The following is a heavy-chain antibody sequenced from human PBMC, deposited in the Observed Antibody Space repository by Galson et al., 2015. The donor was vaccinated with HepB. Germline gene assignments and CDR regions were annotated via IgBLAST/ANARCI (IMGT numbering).Heavy chain of an antibody. CDR1: GYNFSGYW. Sequence: QSGAEVKKPGESLKISCKGSGYNFSGYWIGWVRQMPGKGLEWMGTIFPGDSHTRYSPSFQGPVTISADKSTAYPQWSSLKASDTAMYYCARSSSGPLGYYGMDVWGQGTTVTVSS. V-gene: IGHV5-51*03. CDR2: IFPGDSHT. D-gene: IGHD3-22*01. CDR3: ARSSSGPLGYYGMDV. J-gene: IGHJ6*02.